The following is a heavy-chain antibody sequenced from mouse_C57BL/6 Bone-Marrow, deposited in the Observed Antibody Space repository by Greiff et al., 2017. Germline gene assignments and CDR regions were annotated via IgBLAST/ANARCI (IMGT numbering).Heavy chain of an antibody. D-gene: IGHD4-1*01. Sequence: DVKLQESGEGLVKPGGSLKLSCAASGFTFSSYAMSWVRQTPEKRLEWVAYISSGGDYIYYADTVKGRFTISRDNARNTLYLQMSSLKSEDTAMFYCTRDGTGTEEYFDLRGQSHPSQSLL. CDR2: ISSGGDYI. CDR3: TRDGTGTEEYFDL. V-gene: IGHV5-9-1*02. J-gene: IGHJ2*01. CDR1: GFTFSSYA.